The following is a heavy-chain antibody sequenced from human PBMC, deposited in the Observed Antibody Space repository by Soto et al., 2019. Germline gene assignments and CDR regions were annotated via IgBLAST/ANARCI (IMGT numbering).Heavy chain of an antibody. CDR3: AREGVVFGDFWSGSNWFDP. CDR1: GFTFSDYY. V-gene: IGHV3-11*06. J-gene: IGHJ5*02. CDR2: ISSSSSYT. D-gene: IGHD3-3*01. Sequence: PGGSLRLSCAASGFTFSDYYMSWIRQAPGKGLEWVSYISSSSSYTNYADSVKGRFTISRDNAKNSLYLQMNSLRAEDTAVYYCAREGVVFGDFWSGSNWFDPWGQGTLVTVSS.